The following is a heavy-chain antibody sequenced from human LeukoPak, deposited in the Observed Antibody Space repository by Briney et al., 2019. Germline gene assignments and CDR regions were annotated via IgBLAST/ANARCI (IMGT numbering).Heavy chain of an antibody. CDR2: ISGTGGST. CDR1: GFTFTSFA. CDR3: AKEGYYMDV. Sequence: GGSLRLSCAASGFTFTSFAMSWVRQAPGKGPEWVSTISGTGGSTFYADSVKGRFTISRDNSKNTLYLQMNSLRAEDTAVYYCAKEGYYMDVWGKGTTVTVSS. V-gene: IGHV3-23*01. J-gene: IGHJ6*03.